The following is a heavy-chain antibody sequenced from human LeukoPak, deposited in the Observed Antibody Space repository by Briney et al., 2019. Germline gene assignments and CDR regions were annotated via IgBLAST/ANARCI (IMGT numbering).Heavy chain of an antibody. CDR2: INWNGGRT. CDR3: AKLAGTGGFDY. Sequence: GGSLRLSCAASGFTFDDYGMSWVRQAPGKGLEWVSGINWNGGRTGYADSVKGRLTIYRDNAKNSLYLQMSSLRAEDTALYYCAKLAGTGGFDYWGQGTLVTVSS. V-gene: IGHV3-20*04. D-gene: IGHD6-19*01. J-gene: IGHJ4*02. CDR1: GFTFDDYG.